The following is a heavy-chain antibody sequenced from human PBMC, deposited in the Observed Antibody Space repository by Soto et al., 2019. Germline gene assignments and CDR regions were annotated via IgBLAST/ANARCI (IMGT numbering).Heavy chain of an antibody. CDR3: ARDYSGHSRGLEY. D-gene: IGHD2-21*02. CDR1: GYDFLYYT. Sequence: QVQLVQSGAEVRKPGASVTISCRASGYDFLYYTMHWVRQAPGQGLEWMGWLNPGNGNTRSSQRLKGRVTITRDTSTKTAYMELSSLKSEDTAVYFCARDYSGHSRGLEYWGQGTLVTVS. V-gene: IGHV1-3*01. J-gene: IGHJ4*02. CDR2: LNPGNGNT.